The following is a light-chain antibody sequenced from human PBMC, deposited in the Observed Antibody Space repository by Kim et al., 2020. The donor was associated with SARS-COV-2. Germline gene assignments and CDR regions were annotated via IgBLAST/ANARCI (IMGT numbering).Light chain of an antibody. J-gene: IGKJ4*01. V-gene: IGKV1-39*01. CDR1: QSISNY. Sequence: SVGDRVTITCRASQSISNYLNWYQQKPGKAPKLLIYAASSLQSGVPSRFGGSGSGTDFTLTISSLQPEDFATYYCQQSYSTLALTFGGGTKVDIK. CDR2: AAS. CDR3: QQSYSTLALT.